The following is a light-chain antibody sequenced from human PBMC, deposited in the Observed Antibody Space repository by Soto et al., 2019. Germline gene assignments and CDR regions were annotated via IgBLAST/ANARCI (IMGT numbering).Light chain of an antibody. V-gene: IGKV3-20*01. CDR1: QSVSSNY. CDR2: AAS. J-gene: IGKJ2*01. CDR3: QQYGTSPYT. Sequence: VLTQSPGPLSLSPAERATLSCRASQSVSSNYLAWYQQKPGQAPRLLNYAASSRATGIPDRFSGSGSGTDFIFTISRLEPEDCAVYYCQQYGTSPYTFGQGTRVEI.